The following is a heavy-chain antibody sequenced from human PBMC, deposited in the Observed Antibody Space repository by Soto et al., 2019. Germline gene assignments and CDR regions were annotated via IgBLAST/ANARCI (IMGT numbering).Heavy chain of an antibody. V-gene: IGHV3-30-3*01. D-gene: IGHD3-3*01. CDR1: GFTFSSYA. Sequence: PGGSLRLSCAASGFTFSSYAMHWVRQAPGKGLEWVAVISYDGSNKYYADSVKGRFTISRDNSKNTLYLQMNSLRAEDTAVYYCARDGGMTLWGQGTLVTVSS. CDR2: ISYDGSNK. J-gene: IGHJ4*02. CDR3: ARDGGMTL.